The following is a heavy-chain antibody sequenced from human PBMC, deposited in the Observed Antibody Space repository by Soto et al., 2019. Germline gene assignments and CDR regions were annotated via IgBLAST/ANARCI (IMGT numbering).Heavy chain of an antibody. CDR2: IGSGGATT. Sequence: EVQLLESGGGLVQPGGSLRLSCAVSGFTFSSYAMSWVRQAPGKELEWVSAIGSGGATTYYADSVRGRFTISRDNSKNTLYLQMSSLRAEDTAEYYCAKLSGVLATAGRRHADYWGQGTLVTVSS. V-gene: IGHV3-23*01. D-gene: IGHD6-13*01. CDR3: AKLSGVLATAGRRHADY. CDR1: GFTFSSYA. J-gene: IGHJ4*02.